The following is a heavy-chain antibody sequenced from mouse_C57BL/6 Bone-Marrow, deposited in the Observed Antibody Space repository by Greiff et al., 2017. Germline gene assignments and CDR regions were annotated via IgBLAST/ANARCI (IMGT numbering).Heavy chain of an antibody. D-gene: IGHD1-1*01. CDR1: GYTFTDYY. J-gene: IGHJ2*01. V-gene: IGHV1-26*01. CDR2: INPNNGGT. Sequence: VQLQQSGPELVKPGASVKISCKASGYTFTDYYMNWVKQSHGKSLEWIGAINPNNGGTSYNQKFKGKATLTVDKSSSTAYMGLRSLTSEDSAVYYCARHPYTTVLDYWGQGTTLTVSS. CDR3: ARHPYTTVLDY.